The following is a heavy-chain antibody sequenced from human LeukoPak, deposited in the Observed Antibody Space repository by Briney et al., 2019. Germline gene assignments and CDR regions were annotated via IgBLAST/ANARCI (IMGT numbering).Heavy chain of an antibody. CDR1: GFIFSNFA. CDR2: ISGTGGST. D-gene: IGHD4/OR15-4a*01. Sequence: GGSLRLSCAASGFIFSNFAMSWVRQAPGKGLEWVAAISGTGGSTYYADSVKGRFTISRDNSKNTLYLHMNSLRVEDTATYFCARALNRHIGAFEYWGQGALVTVSS. CDR3: ARALNRHIGAFEY. J-gene: IGHJ4*02. V-gene: IGHV3-23*01.